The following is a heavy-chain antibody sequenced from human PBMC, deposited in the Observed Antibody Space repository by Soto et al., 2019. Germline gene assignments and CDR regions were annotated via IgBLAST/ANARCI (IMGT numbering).Heavy chain of an antibody. Sequence: GGSLRLSCAGSGFTLRDYTMNWVRLAPGKGLESVSYITGSSSTIYYADSVKGRFTVSRDNARGSLYLQMNSLRAEDTAVYYCARGRGSGSYYNNYFDPWGRGTLVTVSS. CDR3: ARGRGSGSYYNNYFDP. CDR2: ITGSSSTI. J-gene: IGHJ5*02. D-gene: IGHD3-10*01. V-gene: IGHV3-48*01. CDR1: GFTLRDYT.